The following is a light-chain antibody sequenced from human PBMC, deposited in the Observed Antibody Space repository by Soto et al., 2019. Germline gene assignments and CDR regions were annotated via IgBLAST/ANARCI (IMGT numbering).Light chain of an antibody. CDR3: QQYGSSGT. CDR1: QSVSSY. CDR2: GTF. Sequence: EIVLTQSPATLSLSPGERATLSCRASQSVSSYLAWYQQKPGQAPRLLIYGTFTRATGIPDRFSGSGSGTDFTLTINRLEPEDFAVYYCQQYGSSGTFGQGTKVDI. V-gene: IGKV3-20*01. J-gene: IGKJ1*01.